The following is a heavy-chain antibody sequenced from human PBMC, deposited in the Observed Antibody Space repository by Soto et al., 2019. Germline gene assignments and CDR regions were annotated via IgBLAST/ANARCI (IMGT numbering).Heavy chain of an antibody. D-gene: IGHD2-15*01. CDR1: GYTFTNSD. V-gene: IGHV1-8*01. Sequence: QVQLVQSGAEVKKPGASVKVSCKASGYTFTNSDINWVRQAPGQGLEWMGWMNPDSGHAAYAQKFQGRVTWTTSTSTSTVYMEMRSMGSEDTAVYYWARRPHCSGGICYYGLDNWGQGTLVTVSS. CDR3: ARRPHCSGGICYYGLDN. J-gene: IGHJ4*02. CDR2: MNPDSGHA.